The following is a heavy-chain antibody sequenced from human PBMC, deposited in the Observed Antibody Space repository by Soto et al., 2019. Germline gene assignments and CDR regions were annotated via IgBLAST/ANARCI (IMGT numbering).Heavy chain of an antibody. J-gene: IGHJ4*02. CDR3: ARDPQDPPCSSTGCYGYFDC. Sequence: GGSLRLSCAASGFTFSSYGMHWVRQAPGKGLERVALIWYDGSNKEYADSVKGRFTISRDNSKDTLYLQMDSLRAEDTAVYYSARDPQDPPCSSTGCYGYFDCWGQGALVTVSS. CDR2: IWYDGSNK. CDR1: GFTFSSYG. D-gene: IGHD2-2*01. V-gene: IGHV3-33*01.